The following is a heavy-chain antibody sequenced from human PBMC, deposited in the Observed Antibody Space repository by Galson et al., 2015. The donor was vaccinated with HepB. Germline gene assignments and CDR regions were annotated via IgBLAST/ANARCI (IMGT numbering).Heavy chain of an antibody. CDR3: ARPDGYNLHWYFDL. CDR2: ISSSSSYI. J-gene: IGHJ2*01. D-gene: IGHD5-24*01. V-gene: IGHV3-21*01. CDR1: GFTFSSYT. Sequence: SLRLSCAASGFTFSSYTMNWVRQAPGKGLEWVSSISSSSSYISYADSVKGRFTISRDNAKNSLSLQMNSLRAEDTAVYYCARPDGYNLHWYFDLWGRGTLVTVSS.